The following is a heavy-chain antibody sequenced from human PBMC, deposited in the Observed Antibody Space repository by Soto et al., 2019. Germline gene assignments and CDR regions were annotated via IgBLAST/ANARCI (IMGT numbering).Heavy chain of an antibody. V-gene: IGHV3-11*01. Sequence: VGSLRLSCAASVFTFSDYYMTWIRQAPGKGLEWVSYISSSGNSIYYADSVRGRFTVSRDNAKNSLFLQMNSLRAEDTAVYYCATSTWYAFDIWGQGTRVRVSS. D-gene: IGHD6-13*01. CDR3: ATSTWYAFDI. CDR2: ISSSGNSI. CDR1: VFTFSDYY. J-gene: IGHJ3*02.